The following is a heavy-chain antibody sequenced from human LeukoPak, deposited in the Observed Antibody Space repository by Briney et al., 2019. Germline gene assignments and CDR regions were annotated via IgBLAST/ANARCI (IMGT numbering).Heavy chain of an antibody. CDR1: GFTLSGYW. J-gene: IGHJ4*02. Sequence: GGSLRLSCAASGFTLSGYWMHWVRQAPGKGLVWVSRINTDGSSTGYADSVKGRFPISRDNARNTLNLQMNSPRAEDTAVYYCARGGHYFDYWGQGSLVTVSS. CDR2: INTDGSST. V-gene: IGHV3-74*01. CDR3: ARGGHYFDY. D-gene: IGHD1-26*01.